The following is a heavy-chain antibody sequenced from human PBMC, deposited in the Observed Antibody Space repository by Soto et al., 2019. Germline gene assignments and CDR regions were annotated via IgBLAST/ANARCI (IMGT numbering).Heavy chain of an antibody. Sequence: GGSLRLSCAASGFTFSSYSMNWVRQAPGKGLEWVSSISSGSSYIYYADPVKGRFTISRDNAKNSLYLQMNSLRAEDTAVYYCARSSGGSGKLWNYYGMDVWGQGTTVTVSS. CDR3: ARSSGGSGKLWNYYGMDV. V-gene: IGHV3-21*06. D-gene: IGHD3-10*01. CDR2: ISSGSSYI. CDR1: GFTFSSYS. J-gene: IGHJ6*02.